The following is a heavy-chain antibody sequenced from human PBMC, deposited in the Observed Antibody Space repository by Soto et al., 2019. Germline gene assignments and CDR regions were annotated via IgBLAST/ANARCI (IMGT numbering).Heavy chain of an antibody. CDR1: GYTFSNYD. Sequence: QVQLVQSGAELKKPGASVKVSCKASGYTFSNYDMNWVRQATGQGPEWIGWVNPNNGDTGYAQKFQGRVTLTTDISTTTAYMERTGLRSEDTAIYYCAKVSRKGSAIDCDYWGQGTLITVSS. J-gene: IGHJ4*02. D-gene: IGHD3-10*01. V-gene: IGHV1-8*01. CDR2: VNPNNGDT. CDR3: AKVSRKGSAIDCDY.